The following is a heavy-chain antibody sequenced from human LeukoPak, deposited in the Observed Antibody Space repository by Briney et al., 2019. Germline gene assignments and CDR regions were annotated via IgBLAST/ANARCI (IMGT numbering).Heavy chain of an antibody. CDR3: VRERDGFDV. V-gene: IGHV3-30*03. Sequence: GGSLRLSCAASGFTVSSNYMSWVRQAPGKGLEWVAVISKDESYIHYADSVKGRFTISRDISRNTLFLQMDSLRAEDTALYYCVRERDGFDVWGQGTMVTVSS. CDR1: GFTVSSNY. CDR2: ISKDESYI. J-gene: IGHJ3*01.